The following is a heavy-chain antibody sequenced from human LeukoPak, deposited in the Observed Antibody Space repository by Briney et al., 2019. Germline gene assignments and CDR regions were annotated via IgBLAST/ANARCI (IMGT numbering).Heavy chain of an antibody. CDR2: ISAYSGNT. V-gene: IGHV1-18*01. CDR1: GYTFTNYG. CDR3: ARRESRYYYMDV. Sequence: GASVKVSCKASGYTFTNYGTTWVRQAPGQGLEWMGWISAYSGNTNYAQKFQGRVTMTTDTSTSTAYMELRSLRSVDTAVYYCARRESRYYYMDVWGKGTTVTVSS. D-gene: IGHD6-13*01. J-gene: IGHJ6*03.